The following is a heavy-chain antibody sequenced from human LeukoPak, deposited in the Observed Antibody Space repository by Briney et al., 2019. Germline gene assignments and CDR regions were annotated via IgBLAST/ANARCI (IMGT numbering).Heavy chain of an antibody. CDR3: ARQVQTGNGGRGYFVY. D-gene: IGHD3-16*01. Sequence: PSETLSLTCTVSGVSISTSSYYWAWIRQPPGKGLEWVGNIYYSGDTNYNPSLKSRVTTSIDTSKNQFPLRLSSVTAADTAVYYCARQVQTGNGGRGYFVYWGQGTLVTVSS. V-gene: IGHV4-39*01. CDR2: IYYSGDT. CDR1: GVSISTSSYY. J-gene: IGHJ4*02.